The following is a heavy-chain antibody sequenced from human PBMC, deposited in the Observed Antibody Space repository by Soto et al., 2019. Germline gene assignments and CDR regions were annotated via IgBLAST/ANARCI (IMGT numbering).Heavy chain of an antibody. CDR3: ARDLAAADY. CDR1: GYIFINYY. Sequence: QVHLVQSGAEVKKPGASVKVSCKASGYIFINYYIHWVRQAPGQGLEWIGRINPNRGSTNYAKKFRGRVTMARNTSTSTVYMDLSSLRSDDTAVYYCARDLAAADYWGQGTLVTVS. D-gene: IGHD6-13*01. J-gene: IGHJ4*02. CDR2: INPNRGST. V-gene: IGHV1-46*01.